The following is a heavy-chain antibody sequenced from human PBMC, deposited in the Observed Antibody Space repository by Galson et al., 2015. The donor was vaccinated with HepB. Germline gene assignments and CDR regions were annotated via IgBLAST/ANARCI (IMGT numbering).Heavy chain of an antibody. CDR1: GYTFTDYY. CDR3: ATVYRCSGGSCYQGVYFQH. D-gene: IGHD2-15*01. Sequence: VKVSCKVSGYTFTDYYMHWVQQAPGKGLEWMGLVDPEDGETIYAEKFQGRVTITADTSTDTAYMELSSLRSEDTAVYYCATVYRCSGGSCYQGVYFQHWGQGTLVTVSS. CDR2: VDPEDGET. J-gene: IGHJ1*01. V-gene: IGHV1-69-2*01.